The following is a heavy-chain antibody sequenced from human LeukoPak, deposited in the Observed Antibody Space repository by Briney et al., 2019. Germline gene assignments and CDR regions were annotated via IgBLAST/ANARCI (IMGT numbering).Heavy chain of an antibody. D-gene: IGHD6-19*01. CDR3: AREWLIVVTGTGHLDY. CDR1: GYSFSGFY. CDR2: IIPNTGGT. J-gene: IGHJ4*02. V-gene: IGHV1-2*02. Sequence: ASVKVSCKASGYSFSGFYMHWVRQAPGQGLEWMGWIIPNTGGTNYAQKFQGRVTMTRDTPISTAYVELSSLRSDDTAVYYCAREWLIVVTGTGHLDYWGQGTLVTVSS.